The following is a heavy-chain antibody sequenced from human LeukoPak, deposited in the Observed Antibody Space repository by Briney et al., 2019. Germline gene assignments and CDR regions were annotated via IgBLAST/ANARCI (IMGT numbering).Heavy chain of an antibody. CDR1: GFTFSSYA. Sequence: GGSLRLSCAASGFTFSSYAMSWVRQAPGKGLEWVSAISGSGGSTYYADAVKGRFIISRDNSRITLYLQMHSLGAEDTAVYYCANTIVRGVASMDVWGQGTTVTVSS. J-gene: IGHJ6*02. CDR3: ANTIVRGVASMDV. CDR2: ISGSGGST. V-gene: IGHV3-23*01. D-gene: IGHD3-10*01.